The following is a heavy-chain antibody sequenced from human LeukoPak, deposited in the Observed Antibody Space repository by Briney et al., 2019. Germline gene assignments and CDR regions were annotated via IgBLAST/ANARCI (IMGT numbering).Heavy chain of an antibody. J-gene: IGHJ4*02. CDR1: GYTFTNYD. CDR3: ARSRFGRGVDFDY. V-gene: IGHV1-8*03. D-gene: IGHD2-8*02. Sequence: GASVKVSCETSGYTFTNYDINWVRQASGQGLEWMGWMNPNSGNTDYAQNFRGRVTFTRDTYTRTAYMELTSLRSEDTAVYYCARSRFGRGVDFDYWGQGTLVTASS. CDR2: MNPNSGNT.